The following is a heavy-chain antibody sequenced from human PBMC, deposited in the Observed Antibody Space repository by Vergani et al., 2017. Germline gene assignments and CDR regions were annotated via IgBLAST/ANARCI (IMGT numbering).Heavy chain of an antibody. V-gene: IGHV3-30*02. J-gene: IGHJ3*02. Sequence: QVQLVESGGGVVQPGESLRLSCAASTSGFTFNNSNMHWVRQAPGKGREWVAFIRYDDSRNKYYAASMQGRFIISRDNSKNTVFLQMNSLRPEDTALYYCAKDFVPGRAFDIWGQGTMVTVSS. CDR2: IRYDDSRNK. CDR3: AKDFVPGRAFDI. CDR1: GFTFNNSN.